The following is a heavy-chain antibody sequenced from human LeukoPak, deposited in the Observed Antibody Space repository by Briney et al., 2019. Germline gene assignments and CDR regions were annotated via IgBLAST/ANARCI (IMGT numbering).Heavy chain of an antibody. CDR3: TTVSYFYL. V-gene: IGHV3-15*01. D-gene: IGHD2/OR15-2a*01. Sequence: GGSLRLSCATSGFTFINAWLSWVRQAPGKGLEWVGRIKSDGTTDYAAPVKGRFTISRDVSKATLYLQMNSLKTEDTAIYYCTTVSYFYLGGQGTLVTVSS. J-gene: IGHJ4*02. CDR1: GFTFINAW. CDR2: IKSDGTT.